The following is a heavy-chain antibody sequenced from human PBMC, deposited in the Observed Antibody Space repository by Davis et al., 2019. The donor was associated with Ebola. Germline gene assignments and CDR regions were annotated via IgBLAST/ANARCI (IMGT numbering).Heavy chain of an antibody. V-gene: IGHV3-30*02. D-gene: IGHD2-15*01. CDR2: IRYDGSYE. CDR3: AKCSGIICYSGQWYFDS. CDR1: GFTFSRYG. Sequence: GESLKISCAASGFTFSRYGMHWVRQAPGKGLEWVAFIRYDGSYEDYADSVKGRFTISRDNSKNTLYLQMNSLRSEDTAVFYCAKCSGIICYSGQWYFDSWGQGTLVTVSS. J-gene: IGHJ4*02.